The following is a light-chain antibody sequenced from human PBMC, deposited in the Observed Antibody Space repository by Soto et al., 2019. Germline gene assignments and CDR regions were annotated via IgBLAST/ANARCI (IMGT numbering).Light chain of an antibody. V-gene: IGLV1-44*01. J-gene: IGLJ1*01. CDR2: TNN. CDR1: SSNIGSNT. Sequence: QSVLTQPPSASGTPGQRVTISCSGGSSNIGSNTVNWYQQLPGTAPKLLIYTNNQRPSGVPDRFSGSKSGTSASLAITGLQAEDEAVYYCASCDDSLNGYVFGTGTKLTVL. CDR3: ASCDDSLNGYV.